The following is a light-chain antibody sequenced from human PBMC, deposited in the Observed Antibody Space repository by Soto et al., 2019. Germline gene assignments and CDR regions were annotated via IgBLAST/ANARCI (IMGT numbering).Light chain of an antibody. CDR1: HSVSSN. CDR2: DAS. V-gene: IGKV3-15*01. CDR3: QQYNTWPPYT. J-gene: IGKJ2*01. Sequence: EIVMAQSPATLSVSPGERATLTCRASHSVSSNLAWYQQKPGQAPRLLIYDASTRATGIPARFSGSGSGTEFTLTITSLQSEDFALYYCQQYNTWPPYTFGQGTNLEIK.